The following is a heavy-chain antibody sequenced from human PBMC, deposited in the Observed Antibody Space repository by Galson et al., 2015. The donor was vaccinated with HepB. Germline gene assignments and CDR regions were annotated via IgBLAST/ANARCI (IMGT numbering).Heavy chain of an antibody. CDR1: GFTFDGYA. D-gene: IGHD2-21*01. Sequence: SLRLSCAASGFTFDGYAMHWVRQAPGKGLEWVSGISWNSGSIGYADSVKGRFTISRDNAKNSLYLQMNSLRAEDTALYYCAKDIAPIVVVGGYFQHWGQGTLVTVSS. J-gene: IGHJ1*01. V-gene: IGHV3-9*01. CDR2: ISWNSGSI. CDR3: AKDIAPIVVVGGYFQH.